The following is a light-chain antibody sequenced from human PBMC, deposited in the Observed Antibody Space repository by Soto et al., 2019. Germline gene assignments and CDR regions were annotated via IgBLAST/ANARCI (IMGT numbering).Light chain of an antibody. CDR3: QQYNNWHPWT. CDR1: QSVSSN. V-gene: IGKV3-15*01. CDR2: GAS. Sequence: EILMTQSPSTLPVSPGERATLSCRASQSVSSNLAWYQQKPGQAPRLLIYGASTRATGIPARFSGSGSGTEFTLTISSLQSEDFAVYYCQQYNNWHPWTFGQGTKVDIK. J-gene: IGKJ1*01.